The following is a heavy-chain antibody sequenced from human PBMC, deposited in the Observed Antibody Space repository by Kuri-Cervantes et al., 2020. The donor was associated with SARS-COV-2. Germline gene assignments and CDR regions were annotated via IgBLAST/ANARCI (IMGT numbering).Heavy chain of an antibody. CDR2: IGVPGGDT. Sequence: GESLKISCAASTFTFNNYALIWVRQAPGKGLEWVSSIGVPGGDTNYADSVKGRFTISRDNSKDTLYLQMNSLRAEDTAVYYCATVYTMGVSLDWGQGTLVTVSS. CDR3: ATVYTMGVSLD. J-gene: IGHJ4*02. CDR1: TFTFNNYA. V-gene: IGHV3-23*01. D-gene: IGHD3-16*01.